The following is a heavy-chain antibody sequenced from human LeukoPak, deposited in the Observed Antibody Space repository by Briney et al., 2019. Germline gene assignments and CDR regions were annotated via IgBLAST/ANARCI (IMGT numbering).Heavy chain of an antibody. CDR2: INPSGGSP. J-gene: IGHJ3*02. Sequence: GASVKVSCKASGYTFTTYYIHWVRQVPAQGLEWMGIINPSGGSPTYARKFQGRVTMTRDTSTSTVYMDLSRLTSEDTAVYSCARVGIRGAFDIWGQGTMVIVSS. D-gene: IGHD3-10*01. V-gene: IGHV1-46*01. CDR1: GYTFTTYY. CDR3: ARVGIRGAFDI.